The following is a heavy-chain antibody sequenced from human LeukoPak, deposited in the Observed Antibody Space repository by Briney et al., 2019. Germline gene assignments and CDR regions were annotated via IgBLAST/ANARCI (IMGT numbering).Heavy chain of an antibody. CDR3: AGEGYGDHDGDY. CDR2: ISSSGSTI. Sequence: GGSLRLSCAASGFTFSSYEMNWVRQAPGKGLEWVSYISSSGSTIYYADSVKGRFTISRDNAKNSLYLQMNSLRAEDTAVYYCAGEGYGDHDGDYWGQGTLVTVSS. CDR1: GFTFSSYE. J-gene: IGHJ4*02. V-gene: IGHV3-48*03. D-gene: IGHD4-17*01.